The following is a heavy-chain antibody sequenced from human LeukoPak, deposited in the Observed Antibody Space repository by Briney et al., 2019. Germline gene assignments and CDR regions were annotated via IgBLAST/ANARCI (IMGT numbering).Heavy chain of an antibody. CDR2: IKQDGTEK. D-gene: IGHD3-10*01. CDR1: GFTFTTYW. J-gene: IGHJ4*02. V-gene: IGHV3-7*01. Sequence: GWSLRLSCAASGFTFTTYWMSWVRQAPGKGLEAVANIKQDGTEKYYVDSVKGRFTISRDNARNALELQMNSLRVEDTAVYYCAKVAKYYYGSETYYFFEQWGQGTRVTASS. CDR3: AKVAKYYYGSETYYFFEQ.